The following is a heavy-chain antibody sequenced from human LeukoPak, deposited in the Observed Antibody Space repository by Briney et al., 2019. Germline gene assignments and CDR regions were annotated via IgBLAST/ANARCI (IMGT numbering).Heavy chain of an antibody. CDR1: GGSISSNSYY. Sequence: SETLSLTCTVSGGSISSNSYYWGWIRQPPGKGLEWIGSTYYSGTTFYNPSLKSRLTISVDTSNNQFSLKLTSVTAADTAVYYCARQSRYCTNGICYQDYWAQGTLVTVSS. V-gene: IGHV4-39*01. CDR2: TYYSGTT. D-gene: IGHD2-8*01. CDR3: ARQSRYCTNGICYQDY. J-gene: IGHJ4*02.